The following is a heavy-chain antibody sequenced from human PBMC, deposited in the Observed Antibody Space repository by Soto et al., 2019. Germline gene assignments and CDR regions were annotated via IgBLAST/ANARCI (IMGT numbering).Heavy chain of an antibody. J-gene: IGHJ5*02. CDR3: ARVLRNDYVWGSYRSLVWFEP. CDR1: GGSISSGDYY. Sequence: QVQLQESGPGLVKPSQTLSLTCTVSGGSISSGDYYWSWIRQPPGKGLEWIGYIYYSGSTYYNPSLKSRVTISVDTSKNQFSLKLSSVTAADTDVYYCARVLRNDYVWGSYRSLVWFEPWGQGTLVTVSS. V-gene: IGHV4-30-4*01. D-gene: IGHD3-16*02. CDR2: IYYSGST.